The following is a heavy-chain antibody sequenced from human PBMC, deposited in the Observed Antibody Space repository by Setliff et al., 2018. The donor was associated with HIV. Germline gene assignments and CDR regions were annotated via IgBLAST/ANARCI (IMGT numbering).Heavy chain of an antibody. V-gene: IGHV3-21*01. CDR1: GFTFSSYS. J-gene: IGHJ6*03. CDR3: TRDYAFDWNSVMDV. D-gene: IGHD1-7*01. Sequence: PGGSLRLSCAASGFTFSSYSMNWVRQAPGKGLEWVSSISIIGTSMYYADSVKGRFTISRDNAKNSLYLQMNSLRAEDTAVYYCTRDYAFDWNSVMDVWGKGTTVTVSS. CDR2: ISIIGTSM.